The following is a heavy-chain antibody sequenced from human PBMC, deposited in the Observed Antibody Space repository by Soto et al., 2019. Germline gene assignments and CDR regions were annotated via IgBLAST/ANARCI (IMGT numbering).Heavy chain of an antibody. CDR2: IGPYGNSI. V-gene: IGHV3-11*01. D-gene: IGHD2-21*01. CDR1: GFSFRDYF. Sequence: GESLKISCAASGFSFRDYFISWLRQAPGKGLEWVSYIGPYGNSIYYADSVKGRFTISRDDATKSLHLHMNSLRTDDTAVYYCARDDHTYGVYWGQGTPVTVYS. CDR3: ARDDHTYGVY. J-gene: IGHJ4*02.